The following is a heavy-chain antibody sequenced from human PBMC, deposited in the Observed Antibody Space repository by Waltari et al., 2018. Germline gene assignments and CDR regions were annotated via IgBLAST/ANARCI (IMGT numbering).Heavy chain of an antibody. Sequence: QLQLQESGPGLVKPSETLSLTCTVSGGSISSSSYYWGWIRQPPGKGLEWIGSIYYSGRTYYNPSLKSRVTISVDTSKNQFSLKLSSVTAADTAVYYCARDLAIPDWYFDLWGRGTLVTVSS. J-gene: IGHJ2*01. CDR2: IYYSGRT. CDR1: GGSISSSSYY. CDR3: ARDLAIPDWYFDL. V-gene: IGHV4-39*07.